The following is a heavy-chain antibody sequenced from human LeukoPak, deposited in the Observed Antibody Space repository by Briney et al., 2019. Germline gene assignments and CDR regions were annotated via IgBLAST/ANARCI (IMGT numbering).Heavy chain of an antibody. V-gene: IGHV3-33*06. J-gene: IGHJ5*02. CDR1: GFTFSSYG. Sequence: PGGSLRLSCAASGFTFSSYGMHWVRQAPGKGLEWVAVIWYDGSNKYYADSVKGRFTISRDNSKNTLYLQMNSLRAEGTAVYYCAKDIAAGGLNWFDPWGQGTLVSVSS. CDR3: AKDIAAGGLNWFDP. D-gene: IGHD6-13*01. CDR2: IWYDGSNK.